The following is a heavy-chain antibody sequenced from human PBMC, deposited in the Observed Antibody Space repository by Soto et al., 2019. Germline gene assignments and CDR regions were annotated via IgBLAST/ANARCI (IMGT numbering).Heavy chain of an antibody. CDR2: IYPGDSDT. Sequence: PGESLKISCKGSGYSFTSHWIGWVRQMPGKGLEWMGIIYPGDSDTRYSPSFQGQVTISADKSISTAYLQWSSLKASDTAMYYCARSAVEMATKTTFWGYYYYYGMDVWGQGTTVTVSS. V-gene: IGHV5-51*01. CDR1: GYSFTSHW. CDR3: ARSAVEMATKTTFWGYYYYYGMDV. D-gene: IGHD3-16*01. J-gene: IGHJ6*02.